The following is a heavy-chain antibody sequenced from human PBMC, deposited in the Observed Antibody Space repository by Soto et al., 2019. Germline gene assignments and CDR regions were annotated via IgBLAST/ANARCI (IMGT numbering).Heavy chain of an antibody. D-gene: IGHD3-10*01. V-gene: IGHV4-34*01. CDR1: GGSFSGYY. J-gene: IGHJ3*02. CDR2: INHSGST. Sequence: SETLSLTCAVYGGSFSGYYWSWIRQPPGKGLEWIGEINHSGSTNYNPSLKSRVTISVDTSKNQFSLKLSSVTAADTAVYYCARGYYYGSGSYYNVKAFDIWGQGTMVTVSS. CDR3: ARGYYYGSGSYYNVKAFDI.